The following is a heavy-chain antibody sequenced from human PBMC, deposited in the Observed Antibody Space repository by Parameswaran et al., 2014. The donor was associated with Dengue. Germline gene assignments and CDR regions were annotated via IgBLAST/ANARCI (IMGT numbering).Heavy chain of an antibody. CDR3: ARDQRATPYDILTGYFDYYYYGMDV. CDR2: ISSSGSTI. J-gene: IGHJ6*02. D-gene: IGHD3-9*01. Sequence: VRQMPGKGLEWVSYISSSGSTIYYADSVKGRFTISRDNAKNSLYLQMNSLRAEDTAVYYCARDQRATPYDILTGYFDYYYYGMDVWGQGTTVTVSS. V-gene: IGHV3-48*03.